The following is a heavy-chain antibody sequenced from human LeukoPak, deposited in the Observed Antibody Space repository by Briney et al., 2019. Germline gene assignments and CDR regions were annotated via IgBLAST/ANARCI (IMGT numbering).Heavy chain of an antibody. D-gene: IGHD3-10*01. J-gene: IGHJ6*03. V-gene: IGHV1-69*05. Sequence: GASVKVSCKASGGTFSSYAISWVRQAPGQGLEWMGGIIPIFGTANYAQKFQGRVTITTDESTSTAYMELSSLRSEDAAVYYCARVNLEYYYGSGSSEPYYCYYMDVWGKGTTVTVSS. CDR2: IIPIFGTA. CDR1: GGTFSSYA. CDR3: ARVNLEYYYGSGSSEPYYCYYMDV.